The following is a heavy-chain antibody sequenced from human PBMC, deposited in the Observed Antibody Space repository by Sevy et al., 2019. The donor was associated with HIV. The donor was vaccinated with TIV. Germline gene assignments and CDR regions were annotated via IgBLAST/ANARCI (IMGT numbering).Heavy chain of an antibody. J-gene: IGHJ5*02. CDR1: GGSISSYY. D-gene: IGHD3-3*01. V-gene: IGHV4-59*01. Sequence: SETLSLTCTVSGGSISSYYWSWIRQPPGKGLEWIGYIYYSGSTNYNPSLKRRVTISVDTSKNQFSLKLSSVTAADTAVYYCASAQPPTYYDFWSGYYHFDPWGQGTLVTVSS. CDR2: IYYSGST. CDR3: ASAQPPTYYDFWSGYYHFDP.